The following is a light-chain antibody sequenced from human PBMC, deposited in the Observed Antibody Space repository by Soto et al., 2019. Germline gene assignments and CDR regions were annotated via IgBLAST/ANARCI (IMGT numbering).Light chain of an antibody. V-gene: IGKV3-20*01. CDR2: GAS. J-gene: IGKJ4*01. CDR1: QSVSSSY. CDR3: QQYGSSRAVT. Sequence: EIVLTQSPGTLSLSPGERATLSCRASQSVSSSYLAWYQQKPGQAPRLLIYGASSRATGLPDRFCGSGSGTDFTLTIIRMEPEDFAVDYCQQYGSSRAVTFGGGTKVEIK.